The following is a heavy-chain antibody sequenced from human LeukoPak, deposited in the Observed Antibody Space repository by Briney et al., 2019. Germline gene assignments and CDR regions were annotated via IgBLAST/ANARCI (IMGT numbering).Heavy chain of an antibody. CDR3: ARVSQYYDILTGGYYYYGMDV. D-gene: IGHD3-9*01. CDR2: INHSGST. Sequence: SETLSLTCAVYGGSFSGYYWSWIRQPPGKGLEWIGEINHSGSTNYNPSLKSRVTISVDTSKNQFSLKLSSVTAADPAVYSCARVSQYYDILTGGYYYYGMDVWGQGTTVTVSS. J-gene: IGHJ6*02. V-gene: IGHV4-34*01. CDR1: GGSFSGYY.